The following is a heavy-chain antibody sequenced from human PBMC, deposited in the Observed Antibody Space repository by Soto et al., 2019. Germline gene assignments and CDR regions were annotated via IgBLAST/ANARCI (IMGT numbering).Heavy chain of an antibody. J-gene: IGHJ6*03. CDR3: ERDPTPVILGNYYYYYMDV. CDR1: GFTFSSYS. V-gene: IGHV3-48*02. D-gene: IGHD4-4*01. Sequence: EVQLVESGGGLVQPGGSLRLSFAASGFTFSSYSMNWVRQAPGKGLEWVSYISSSSSTIYYADSVKVRFTISRDNAKKSLYLQMNSLRDEDTAVYYCERDPTPVILGNYYYYYMDVWGKGTTVTVSS. CDR2: ISSSSSTI.